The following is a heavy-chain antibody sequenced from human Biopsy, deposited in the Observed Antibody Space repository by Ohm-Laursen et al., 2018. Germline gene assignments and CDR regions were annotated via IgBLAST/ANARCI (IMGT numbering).Heavy chain of an antibody. D-gene: IGHD2-15*01. Sequence: GTLSLTCTVSGDSINSSYWSWIRQAPGKGLEWIGFISNSGNTNYNPSLKSRVIISADTSKNQFSLKLSSVTVADTAVFYCARRGSGGRSFDYWGQGSLVTVSS. CDR2: ISNSGNT. V-gene: IGHV4-59*08. CDR3: ARRGSGGRSFDY. J-gene: IGHJ4*02. CDR1: GDSINSSY.